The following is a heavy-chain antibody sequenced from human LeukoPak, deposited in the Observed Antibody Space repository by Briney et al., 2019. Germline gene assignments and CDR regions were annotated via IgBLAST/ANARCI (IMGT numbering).Heavy chain of an antibody. V-gene: IGHV3-23*01. D-gene: IGHD6-13*01. Sequence: PGGSLRLSCAASGFTFSSYAMSWVRQAPGKGLEWVSAVSGSGGSTYYAHSVKGRFTISRDNSKNTLYLQMNSLKAEDTAVYYCAKSHLQIAAANFDYWGQGTLVTVSS. CDR3: AKSHLQIAAANFDY. CDR1: GFTFSSYA. CDR2: VSGSGGST. J-gene: IGHJ4*02.